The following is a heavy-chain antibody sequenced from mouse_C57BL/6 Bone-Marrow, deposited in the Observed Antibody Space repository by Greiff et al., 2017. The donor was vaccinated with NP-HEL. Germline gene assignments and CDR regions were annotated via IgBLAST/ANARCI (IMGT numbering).Heavy chain of an antibody. V-gene: IGHV1-15*01. CDR1: GYTFTDYE. Sequence: VKLQQSGAELVRPGASVTLSCKASGYTFTDYEMHWVKQTPVHGLEWIGAIDPETGGTAYNQKFKGKAILTADKSSSTAYMELRSLTSEDSAVYYCTKPLLYFYAMDYWGQGTSVTVSA. CDR3: TKPLLYFYAMDY. J-gene: IGHJ4*01. D-gene: IGHD2-12*01. CDR2: IDPETGGT.